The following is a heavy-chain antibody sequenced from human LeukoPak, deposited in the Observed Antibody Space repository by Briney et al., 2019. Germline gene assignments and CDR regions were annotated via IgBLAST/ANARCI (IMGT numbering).Heavy chain of an antibody. CDR3: AKDGGYGSGSYYPDY. CDR2: ISGGAGGA. J-gene: IGHJ4*02. CDR1: GFTFSSSA. D-gene: IGHD3-10*01. V-gene: IGHV3-23*01. Sequence: GGSLRLSCAASGFTFSSSAMNWVRQAPGKGLEWVSSISGGAGGAAYAASVKGRFTMSRDNSKNTLYLQMNSLRAEDTAVYYCAKDGGYGSGSYYPDYWGQGTLVTVSS.